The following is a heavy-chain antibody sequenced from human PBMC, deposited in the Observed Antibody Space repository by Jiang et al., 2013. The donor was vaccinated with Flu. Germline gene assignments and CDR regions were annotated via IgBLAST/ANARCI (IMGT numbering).Heavy chain of an antibody. J-gene: IGHJ3*01. CDR2: ISAYNFNT. CDR3: ARDCSGGNCYTDDAFDL. D-gene: IGHD2-15*01. V-gene: IGHV1-18*01. CDR1: GYTFTNYG. Sequence: SGAEVKKPGASVKVSCKASGYTFTNYGISWVRQAPGQGLEWVGWISAYNFNTNYAQKLQDRVTMTTDTSTSTAQMELRSLRSDDTAVYFCARDCSGGNCYTDDAFDLWGQGTMVTVSS.